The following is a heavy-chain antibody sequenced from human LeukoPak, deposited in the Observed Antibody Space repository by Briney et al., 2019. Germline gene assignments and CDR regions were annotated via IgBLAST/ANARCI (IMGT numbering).Heavy chain of an antibody. CDR2: ISSSSSYI. D-gene: IGHD3-9*01. V-gene: IGHV3-21*01. Sequence: GGSLTLSCLASGLSFSSYSMDWVSQAAGRGRGWVGSISSSSSYIYYADSVKGRFTISRDNARNSLDLQMNSLRAEDTAVYYCARDLKYYYYSMDVWGKGTTVTISS. CDR3: ARDLKYYYYSMDV. CDR1: GLSFSSYS. J-gene: IGHJ6*03.